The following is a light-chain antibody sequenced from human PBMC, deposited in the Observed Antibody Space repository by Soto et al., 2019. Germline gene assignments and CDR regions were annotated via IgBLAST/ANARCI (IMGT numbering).Light chain of an antibody. CDR3: CSSVGSYTSV. V-gene: IGLV2-11*01. CDR2: DVS. J-gene: IGLJ3*02. CDR1: SSDVGGYNY. Sequence: QSALTQPRSVSGSTRQSVTSSCTGTSSDVGGYNYVSWYQQNPGKAPKLMIYDVSKRPSGVPDRFSGSKSGNTASLTISGLQAEDEADYYCCSSVGSYTSVFGGGTKLTVL.